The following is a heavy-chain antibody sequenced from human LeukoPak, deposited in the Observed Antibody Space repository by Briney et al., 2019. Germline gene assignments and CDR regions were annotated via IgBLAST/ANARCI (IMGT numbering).Heavy chain of an antibody. V-gene: IGHV3-11*01. D-gene: IGHD5-12*01. CDR2: ISSSGSTI. Sequence: PGGSLRLSCAASGFTFSDYYMSWIRQAPGKGLEWVSYISSSGSTIYYADSVKGRFTISRDNSKNTLYLQMNSLRAEDTAVYYCAKSVDIVATRHPPDYWGQGTLVTVSS. CDR1: GFTFSDYY. CDR3: AKSVDIVATRHPPDY. J-gene: IGHJ4*02.